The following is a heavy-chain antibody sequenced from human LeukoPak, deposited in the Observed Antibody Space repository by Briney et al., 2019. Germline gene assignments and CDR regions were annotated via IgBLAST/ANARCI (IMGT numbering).Heavy chain of an antibody. CDR2: ISSSSSYT. D-gene: IGHD5-12*01. CDR3: ARGGGYDSNPDY. J-gene: IGHJ4*02. CDR1: GFTFSDYY. V-gene: IGHV3-11*06. Sequence: PGGSLRLSCAASGFTFSDYYMTWIRQAPGKGLEWVSYISSSSSYTNYADSVKGRFTISRDNAKNSLYLQMNSLRAEDTAVYYCARGGGYDSNPDYWGQGTLVTVSS.